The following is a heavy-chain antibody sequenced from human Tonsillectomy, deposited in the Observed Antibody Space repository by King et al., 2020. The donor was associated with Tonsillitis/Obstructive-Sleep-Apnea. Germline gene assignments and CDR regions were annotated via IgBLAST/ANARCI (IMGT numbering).Heavy chain of an antibody. Sequence: QLVQSGAEVKKPGSSVKVSCKASGGTFSSYAISWVRQAPGQGLEWMGGIIPIFGTANYAQKFQGRVTITADESTSTAYMELSSLRSEDKAVYYCARAGYCSSTSCYSWFDPWGQGTLVTVSS. D-gene: IGHD2-2*01. CDR1: GGTFSSYA. CDR2: IIPIFGTA. J-gene: IGHJ5*02. V-gene: IGHV1-69*01. CDR3: ARAGYCSSTSCYSWFDP.